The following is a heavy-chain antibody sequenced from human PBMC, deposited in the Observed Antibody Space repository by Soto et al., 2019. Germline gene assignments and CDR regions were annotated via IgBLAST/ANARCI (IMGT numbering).Heavy chain of an antibody. D-gene: IGHD3-10*01. V-gene: IGHV3-23*01. CDR3: AKSYSYGSGSYYLHFDL. Sequence: GGSLRLSCAASGFTFDSYAMSWVRQAPGKGLEWVSAISGGGGGTYYADSVKGRFTISRDNSKNTLYLQMNSLRAEDTAVYYCAKSYSYGSGSYYLHFDLWGQGTLVTVSS. J-gene: IGHJ4*02. CDR1: GFTFDSYA. CDR2: ISGGGGGT.